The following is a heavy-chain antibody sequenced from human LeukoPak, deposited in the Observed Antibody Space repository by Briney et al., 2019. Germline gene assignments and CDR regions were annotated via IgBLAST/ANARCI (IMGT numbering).Heavy chain of an antibody. Sequence: TGGSLRLSCAASGFTFSSYAMSWVRQAPGKGLEWVSAISGSGGSTYYADSVKGRFTISRDNSKNTLYLQMNSLRAEDTAVYYCAKAPRSSIVGGTGYWGQGTLVTVSS. CDR3: AKAPRSSIVGGTGY. J-gene: IGHJ4*02. D-gene: IGHD1-26*01. CDR2: ISGSGGST. V-gene: IGHV3-23*01. CDR1: GFTFSSYA.